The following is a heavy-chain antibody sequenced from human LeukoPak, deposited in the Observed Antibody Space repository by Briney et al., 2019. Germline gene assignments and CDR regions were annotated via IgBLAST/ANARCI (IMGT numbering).Heavy chain of an antibody. CDR2: IWYDGSNK. CDR1: GFTFSSYG. J-gene: IGHJ4*02. V-gene: IGHV3-33*01. D-gene: IGHD2-8*01. CDR3: ARDCTNGVCYGTDFDY. Sequence: PGGSLRLSCAASGFTFSSYGMHWVRQAPGKGLEWVAVIWYDGSNKYYADSVKGRFTISRDNSKNTLYLQMNSLRAEDTAVYYCARDCTNGVCYGTDFDYWGQGTLATASS.